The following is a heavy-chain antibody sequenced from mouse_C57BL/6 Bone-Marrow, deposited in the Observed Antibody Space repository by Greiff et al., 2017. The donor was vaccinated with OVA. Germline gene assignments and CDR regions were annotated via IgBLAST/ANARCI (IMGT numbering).Heavy chain of an antibody. CDR1: GYTFTSYW. J-gene: IGHJ4*01. CDR3: ASARSYYAMDY. Sequence: QVQLQQPGAELVMPGASVKLSCKASGYTFTSYWMHWVRQRPGQGLEWIGEIDPSDSYTNYNQKFKGKSTLTVDKSSSTAYMQLSSLTSEDSAVYYCASARSYYAMDYWGQGTSVTVSS. CDR2: IDPSDSYT. V-gene: IGHV1-69*01.